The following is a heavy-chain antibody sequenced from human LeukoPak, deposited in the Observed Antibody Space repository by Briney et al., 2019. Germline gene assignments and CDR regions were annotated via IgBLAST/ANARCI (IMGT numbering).Heavy chain of an antibody. CDR1: GYTFTDYY. D-gene: IGHD6-13*01. CDR2: INPNSGGT. CDR3: ARDRDSSWYRSFDY. J-gene: IGHJ4*02. Sequence: ASVKVSCKASGYTFTDYYIHWVRQAPGQGLEWMGWINPNSGGTNYAQKFQGRVTMARDTSISTAYMELSRLRSDDTAVYYCARDRDSSWYRSFDYWGQGTLVTVSS. V-gene: IGHV1-2*02.